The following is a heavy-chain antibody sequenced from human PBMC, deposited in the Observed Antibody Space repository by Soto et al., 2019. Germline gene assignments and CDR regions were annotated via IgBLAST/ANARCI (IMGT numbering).Heavy chain of an antibody. CDR3: GKSKEDLEILKTTVNTCWDPFHI. D-gene: IGHD4-17*01. V-gene: IGHV3-9*01. Sequence: EVQLVESGGGLVQPGRSLRLSCAASGFTFDDYAMHWVRQAPGKGPEWVSGITWNSGSRGYAESVKGRFTISRDNAKNSLYLQMNSMRTEDTALYYWGKSKEDLEILKTTVNTCWDPFHIRGQGTMVTVSS. J-gene: IGHJ3*02. CDR1: GFTFDDYA. CDR2: ITWNSGSR.